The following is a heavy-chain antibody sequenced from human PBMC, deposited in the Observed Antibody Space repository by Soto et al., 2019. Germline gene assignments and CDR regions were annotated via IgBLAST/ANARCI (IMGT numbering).Heavy chain of an antibody. Sequence: PGGSLRLSCAASGFTFSSYWMHWLRQTPGKGLVWVSRIDIAGSITAYADAVEGRFTISRDNAKNTLYLQMNSLRAEDTAVYYCGTDQTVPGPSTFDYCGQGTLVTVSS. CDR3: GTDQTVPGPSTFDY. CDR2: IDIAGSIT. V-gene: IGHV3-74*01. J-gene: IGHJ4*02. D-gene: IGHD6-19*01. CDR1: GFTFSSYW.